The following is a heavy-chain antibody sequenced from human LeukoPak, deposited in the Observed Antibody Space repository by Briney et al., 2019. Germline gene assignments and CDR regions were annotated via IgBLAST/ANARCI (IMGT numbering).Heavy chain of an antibody. J-gene: IGHJ4*02. Sequence: GGSLRLSCVASGFTFSSTAMHWVRQAPGKGLEWVALISHDGTNEYNADSVKGRFTISRDNSKNTLYLQMNSLRAEDTAVYYCARDTSPKGSGSSDYWGQGTLVTVSA. CDR3: ARDTSPKGSGSSDY. D-gene: IGHD3-10*01. CDR2: ISHDGTNE. V-gene: IGHV3-30*04. CDR1: GFTFSSTA.